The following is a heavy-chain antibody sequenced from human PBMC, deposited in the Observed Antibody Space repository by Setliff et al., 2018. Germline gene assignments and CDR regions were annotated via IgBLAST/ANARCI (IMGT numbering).Heavy chain of an antibody. D-gene: IGHD3-10*01. V-gene: IGHV4-61*09. Sequence: PSETLSLTCSVSGDSISSGNFYWTWIRQPAGKGLEWIGHNYTTGRTDYNPSLKRRVTISLDLPQHRFSLKLTSVTAADTAVYYCARDRYYGSGSYYNYFDKWGQGSLVTVSS. CDR1: GDSISSGNFY. J-gene: IGHJ4*02. CDR2: NYTTGRT. CDR3: ARDRYYGSGSYYNYFDK.